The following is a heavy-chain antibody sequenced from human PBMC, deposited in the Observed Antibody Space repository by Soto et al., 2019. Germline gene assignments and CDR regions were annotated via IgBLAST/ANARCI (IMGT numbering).Heavy chain of an antibody. CDR1: GFTFSNAW. Sequence: GGSLRLSCAASGFTFSNAWMSWVRQAPGKGLEWVGRIKSKTDGGTTDYAAPVKGRFTISRDDSKNTLYLQMNSLKTEDTAVYYCTTDAGARRGYSYGYPDYWGQGTLVTVSS. CDR3: TTDAGARRGYSYGYPDY. V-gene: IGHV3-15*01. CDR2: IKSKTDGGTT. D-gene: IGHD5-18*01. J-gene: IGHJ4*02.